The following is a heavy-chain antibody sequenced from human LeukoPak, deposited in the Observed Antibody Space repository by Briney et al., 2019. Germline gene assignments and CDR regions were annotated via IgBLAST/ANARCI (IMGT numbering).Heavy chain of an antibody. CDR1: GFTFSRYT. Sequence: GGSLRLSCVASGFTFSRYTMNWVSQAPGKGLEWVSSISSSSSYIYYADSVKGRFTISRDNAKNSLYLQLNSLRAEDTAVYYCARETYGDYGFDYWGQGTLVTVSS. J-gene: IGHJ4*02. V-gene: IGHV3-21*01. CDR3: ARETYGDYGFDY. D-gene: IGHD4-17*01. CDR2: ISSSSSYI.